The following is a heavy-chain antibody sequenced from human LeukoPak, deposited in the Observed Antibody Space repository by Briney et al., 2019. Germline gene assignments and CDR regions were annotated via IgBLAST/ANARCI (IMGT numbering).Heavy chain of an antibody. CDR1: GFTFSSYA. J-gene: IGHJ4*02. V-gene: IGHV3-23*01. D-gene: IGHD2-15*01. CDR2: ISGSGGST. Sequence: QTGGSLRLSCAASGFTFSSYAMTWVSQAPGKGLEWVSVISGSGGSTYYADSVKGRFTISRDNSKNTVYLQMNSLRDEDTAVYYCVKRQCSGGSCYFIDYWGQGTLVTVSS. CDR3: VKRQCSGGSCYFIDY.